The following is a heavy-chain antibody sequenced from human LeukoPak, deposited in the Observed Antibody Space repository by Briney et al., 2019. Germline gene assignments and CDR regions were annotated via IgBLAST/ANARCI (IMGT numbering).Heavy chain of an antibody. CDR2: IYHSGST. Sequence: PSQTLSLTCAVSGGSISSGGYSWSWIRQPPGKGLEWIGYIYHSGSTYYNPSLKSRVTISVDRSKNQFSLKLSSVTAADTAVYYCARAGYDSSGSISFDYWGQGTLVTVSS. CDR1: GGSISSGGYS. J-gene: IGHJ4*02. D-gene: IGHD3-22*01. V-gene: IGHV4-30-2*01. CDR3: ARAGYDSSGSISFDY.